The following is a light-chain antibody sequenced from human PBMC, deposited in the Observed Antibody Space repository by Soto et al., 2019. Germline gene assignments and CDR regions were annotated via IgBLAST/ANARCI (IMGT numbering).Light chain of an antibody. CDR2: DDS. J-gene: IGLJ3*02. CDR1: KLGSES. CDR3: QVWDSSDNHVV. Sequence: SYELTQPPSVSVAPGQTARITCGGSKLGSESVHWYRQKPGQAPVLVVYDDSDRPLGIPERFSGSNSGHTATLTINRVEAGDEADYYCQVWDSSDNHVVFGGGTQLTVL. V-gene: IGLV3-21*02.